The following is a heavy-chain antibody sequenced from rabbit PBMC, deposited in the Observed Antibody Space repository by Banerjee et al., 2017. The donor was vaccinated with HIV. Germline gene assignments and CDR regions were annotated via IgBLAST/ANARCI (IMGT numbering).Heavy chain of an antibody. CDR1: GFSFSNKYV. J-gene: IGHJ3*01. Sequence: QQQLLESGGGLVKPGASLTLTCTASGFSFSNKYVMCWVRQAPGKGLEWIACINTSSGSTVYASWAKGRFTISKTSSTTVTLQMTSLTAADTATYFCARDPCCLGTRLDLWGQGTLVTVS. CDR2: INTSSGST. V-gene: IGHV1S45*01. D-gene: IGHD3-3*01. CDR3: ARDPCCLGTRLDL.